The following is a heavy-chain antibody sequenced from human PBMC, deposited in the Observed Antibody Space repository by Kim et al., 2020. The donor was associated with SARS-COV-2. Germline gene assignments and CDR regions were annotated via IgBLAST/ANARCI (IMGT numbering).Heavy chain of an antibody. CDR3: ARAESSSWSFDY. V-gene: IGHV4-59*01. Sequence: SETLSLTCTVSGGSISSYYWSWIRQPPGKGLEWIGYIYDSGSTNYNPSLKSRVTISVDTSKNQFSLKLSSVTAADTAVYYCARAESSSWSFDYWGQGTLVTVSS. J-gene: IGHJ4*02. CDR2: IYDSGST. D-gene: IGHD6-13*01. CDR1: GGSISSYY.